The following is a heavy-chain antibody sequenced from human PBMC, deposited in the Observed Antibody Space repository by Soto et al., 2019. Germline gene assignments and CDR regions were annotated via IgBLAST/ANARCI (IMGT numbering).Heavy chain of an antibody. CDR3: GPDTLDY. CDR2: IWYDGSNK. J-gene: IGHJ4*02. Sequence: QVQLVESGGGVVQPGRSLRLSCAASGFMFSSHGMHWIRQAPGKGLEWVAVIWYDGSNKYYADSAKGRFTISRDNSKNTLYLQMNSLRVEDTAVYYCGPDTLDYWGQGTLVTVSS. V-gene: IGHV3-33*01. CDR1: GFMFSSHG.